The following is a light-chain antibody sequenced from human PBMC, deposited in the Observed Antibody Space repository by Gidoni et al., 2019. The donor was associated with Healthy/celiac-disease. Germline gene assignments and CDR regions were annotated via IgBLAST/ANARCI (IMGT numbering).Light chain of an antibody. CDR2: SAS. J-gene: IGKJ1*01. CDR3: QQSYSTSWT. Sequence: DIQMTQSPSSLSASVGDRVTITCRASQSMSSYLNWYQQQPGKAPKLLIYSASSLQSGVPSRVSGSGSGTYSPPTISSLQPEDFATYYCQQSYSTSWTFGQGTKVEIK. CDR1: QSMSSY. V-gene: IGKV1-39*01.